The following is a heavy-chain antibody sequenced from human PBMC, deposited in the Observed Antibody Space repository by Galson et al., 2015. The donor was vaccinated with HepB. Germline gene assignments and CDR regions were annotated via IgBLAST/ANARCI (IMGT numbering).Heavy chain of an antibody. V-gene: IGHV3-7*01. CDR3: ASVRYSAGLGV. J-gene: IGHJ6*02. CDR2: IKGDGSEK. D-gene: IGHD3-9*01. CDR1: GFTFGDYA. Sequence: SLRLSCAASGFTFGDYAMSWFRQAPGKGLEWVARIKGDGSEKNYVDSVKGRFTISRDNAKNSLFLQMDSLRVDDTAVYYCASVRYSAGLGVWGQGTTVTVSS.